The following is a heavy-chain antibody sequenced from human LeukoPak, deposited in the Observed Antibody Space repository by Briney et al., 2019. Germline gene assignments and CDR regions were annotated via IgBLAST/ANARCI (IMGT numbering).Heavy chain of an antibody. D-gene: IGHD2-15*01. Sequence: GGSLRLSCVASGFTFSNAWMSWVRQAPGKGLEWVSYISSSGSTIYYADSVKGRFTISRDNAKNSLYLQMNSLRAEDTAVYYCASLRFEGYCSGGSCYADFDYWGQGTLVTVSS. CDR2: ISSSGSTI. CDR3: ASLRFEGYCSGGSCYADFDY. CDR1: GFTFSNAW. J-gene: IGHJ4*02. V-gene: IGHV3-11*04.